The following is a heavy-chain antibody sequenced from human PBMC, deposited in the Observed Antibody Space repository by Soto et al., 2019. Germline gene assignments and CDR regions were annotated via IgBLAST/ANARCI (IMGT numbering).Heavy chain of an antibody. Sequence: GESLKISCKGSGYSFTSYWIGWVRQMPGKGLEWMGIIYPGDSDTRYSPSFQGQVTISADKSISTAYLQWSSLKASDTAMYYCARLGGYGVDYYYYYGMDVWGQGTTVTVSS. D-gene: IGHD3-22*01. CDR1: GYSFTSYW. J-gene: IGHJ6*02. V-gene: IGHV5-51*01. CDR3: ARLGGYGVDYYYYYGMDV. CDR2: IYPGDSDT.